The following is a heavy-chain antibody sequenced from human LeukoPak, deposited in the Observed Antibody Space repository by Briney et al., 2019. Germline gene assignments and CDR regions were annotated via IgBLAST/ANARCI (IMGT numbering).Heavy chain of an antibody. D-gene: IGHD2-2*01. CDR1: GGSISSYY. CDR3: ARVGYQQFFADYYYYMDV. CDR2: MYYSWST. V-gene: IGHV4-59*01. Sequence: SETLSLTCTVSGGSISSYYWSWIRQPPGKGLEWIGYMYYSWSTNYNPSLKSRVTISVDTCKNQSSLKLSSVTAADTAVYYCARVGYQQFFADYYYYMDVWGKGTTVTISS. J-gene: IGHJ6*03.